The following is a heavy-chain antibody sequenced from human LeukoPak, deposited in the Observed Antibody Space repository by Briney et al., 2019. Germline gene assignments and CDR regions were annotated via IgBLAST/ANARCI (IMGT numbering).Heavy chain of an antibody. Sequence: ASVKVSCKASGGTSSSYAISWVRQAPGQGLEWMGGIIPIFGTANYAQKFQGRVTITADESTSTAYMELSSLRSEDTAVYYCARDRDCSGGSCYSPDYGMDVGGKGTTVTVSS. J-gene: IGHJ6*04. CDR2: IIPIFGTA. V-gene: IGHV1-69*01. CDR1: GGTSSSYA. CDR3: ARDRDCSGGSCYSPDYGMDV. D-gene: IGHD2-15*01.